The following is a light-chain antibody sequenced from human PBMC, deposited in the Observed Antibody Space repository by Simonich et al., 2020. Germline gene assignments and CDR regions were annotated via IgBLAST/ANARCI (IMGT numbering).Light chain of an antibody. CDR3: CSYAGSYTLV. Sequence: QSALTQPASVSGSPGHAITISCTGTSNDVGGYNYVSWYQQPPGKTPKLMIYDVSKRPAGGSNRVAGSKSGNPASLTISGLQAEDEADYYCCSYAGSYTLVFGGGTKLTVL. CDR2: DVS. J-gene: IGLJ2*01. V-gene: IGLV2-14*01. CDR1: SNDVGGYNY.